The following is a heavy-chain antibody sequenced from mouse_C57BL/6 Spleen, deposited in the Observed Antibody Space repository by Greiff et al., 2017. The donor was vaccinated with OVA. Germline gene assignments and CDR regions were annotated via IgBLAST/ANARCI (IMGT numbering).Heavy chain of an antibody. CDR2: INPNNGGT. CDR1: GYTFTDYN. D-gene: IGHD4-1*01. CDR3: ARWRANWDYFDY. Sequence: EVKLMESGPELVKPGASVKIPCKASGYTFTDYNMDWVKQSHGKSLEWIGDINPNNGGTIYNQKFKGKATLTVDKSSSTAYMELRSLTSEDTAVYYCARWRANWDYFDYWGQGTTLTVSS. V-gene: IGHV1-18*01. J-gene: IGHJ2*01.